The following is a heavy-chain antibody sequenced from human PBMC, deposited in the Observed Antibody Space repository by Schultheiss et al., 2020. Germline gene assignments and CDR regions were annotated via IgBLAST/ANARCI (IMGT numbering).Heavy chain of an antibody. CDR1: GGSFSGYY. J-gene: IGHJ5*02. D-gene: IGHD6-13*01. CDR2: IYYSGST. V-gene: IGHV4-34*01. Sequence: SETLSLTCAVYGGSFSGYYWSWIRQPPGKGLEWIGYIYYSGSTYYNPSLKSRVTISVDTSKNQFSLKLSSVTAADTAVYYCARALIAAAGTWWFDPWGQGTLVTVSS. CDR3: ARALIAAAGTWWFDP.